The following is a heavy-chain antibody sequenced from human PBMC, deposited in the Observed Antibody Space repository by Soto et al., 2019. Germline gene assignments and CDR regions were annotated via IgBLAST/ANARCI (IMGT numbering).Heavy chain of an antibody. J-gene: IGHJ4*02. CDR3: AHVEAKVTKV. D-gene: IGHD4-17*01. V-gene: IGHV2-5*02. Sequence: QITLKESGPTLVKPTQTLTLTCTFSGFSLSTNGVGVGWIRQPPGKALEWLALIYWDDDKHYSPSLKSRLTSHKDTAKNQVVLTRTNRAPVDAGTCYCAHVEAKVTKVWGQGTLVTVSA. CDR1: GFSLSTNGVG. CDR2: IYWDDDK.